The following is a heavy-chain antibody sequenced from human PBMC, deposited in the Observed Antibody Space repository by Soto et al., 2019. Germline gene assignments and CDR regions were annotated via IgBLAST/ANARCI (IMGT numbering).Heavy chain of an antibody. CDR3: TRDMGGGGGY. CDR2: TNEDGSTI. V-gene: IGHV3-74*01. J-gene: IGHJ4*02. Sequence: EVQLVESGGGLVQPGGSLRLSCEASGFTFSSFWLHWVRQAPGRGLEWVSRTNEDGSTINYADSVKGRFTISRDNAKNMFYVKMKSRRVEDTVVYYCTRDMGGGGGYWGPGTLVTVSS. D-gene: IGHD3-16*01. CDR1: GFTFSSFW.